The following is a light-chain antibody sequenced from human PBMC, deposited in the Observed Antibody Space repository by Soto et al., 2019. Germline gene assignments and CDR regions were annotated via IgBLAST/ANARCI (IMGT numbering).Light chain of an antibody. CDR1: QSISSW. CDR2: DAS. CDR3: QQSYSTSWT. Sequence: DIQMAQSPSTLSASVGDRVPITCRASQSISSWLAWYQQKPGKAPKLLIYDASSLESGVPSRFSGSGSGTEFTLTISSLQPDDFATYYCQQSYSTSWTFGQGTKVDIK. J-gene: IGKJ1*01. V-gene: IGKV1-5*01.